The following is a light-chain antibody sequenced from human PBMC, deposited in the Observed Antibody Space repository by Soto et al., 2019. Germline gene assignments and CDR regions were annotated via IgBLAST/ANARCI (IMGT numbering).Light chain of an antibody. CDR3: QQRSNWPAFT. Sequence: DIVLTQSPAPLSLSPGERATLSCRARQSVSNSLAWYQQNPGQAPRLLICDASNRATGIPARFSGSGSGTDFTLTISSLEPEDFAVYFCQQRSNWPAFTFGPGTKVDL. V-gene: IGKV3-11*01. J-gene: IGKJ3*01. CDR2: DAS. CDR1: QSVSNS.